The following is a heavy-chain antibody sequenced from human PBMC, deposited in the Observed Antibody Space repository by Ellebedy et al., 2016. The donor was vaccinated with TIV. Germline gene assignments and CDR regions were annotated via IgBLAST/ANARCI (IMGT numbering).Heavy chain of an antibody. V-gene: IGHV3-23*01. J-gene: IGHJ4*02. CDR2: ISNSGDTT. Sequence: GESLKISCSASGFSFSSYAMHWVRQTPGKGLEWVSVISNSGDTTYADYVKGRFTISRDNSKDTLFLQMNSLRAEDTGVYYCAKLAGISSWYAEYWGQGTLVTVSS. D-gene: IGHD6-13*01. CDR3: AKLAGISSWYAEY. CDR1: GFSFSSYA.